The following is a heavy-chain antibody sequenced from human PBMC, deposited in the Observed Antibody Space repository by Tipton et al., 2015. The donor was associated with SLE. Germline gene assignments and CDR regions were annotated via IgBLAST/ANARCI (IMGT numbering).Heavy chain of an antibody. CDR3: ARLGTGIFDD. J-gene: IGHJ4*02. V-gene: IGHV4-38-2*02. CDR2: IYHSGST. D-gene: IGHD1-1*01. Sequence: TLSLTCTVSGYSITSGYYWGWIRQSPGKGLEWIGSIYHSGSTYYNPSLKSRVTISVDTSKDQFPLKLSSVTATDTAVYYCARLGTGIFDDWGQGTLVAVSS. CDR1: GYSITSGYY.